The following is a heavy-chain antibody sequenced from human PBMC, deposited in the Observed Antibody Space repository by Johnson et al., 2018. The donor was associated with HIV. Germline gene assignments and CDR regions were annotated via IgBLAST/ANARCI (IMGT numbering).Heavy chain of an antibody. Sequence: QVQLVESGGGLVKPGGSLRLSCAASGFSISDYYMSWIRQAPGKGLEWVAVISYDGKNKDYADPVKGRFTLSRDNSKNTLYLQLSSLRTEDTAVFYCARGGVVHDAFDMWGQGTMVTVSS. D-gene: IGHD2-2*01. CDR3: ARGGVVHDAFDM. J-gene: IGHJ3*02. V-gene: IGHV3-30*03. CDR1: GFSISDYY. CDR2: ISYDGKNK.